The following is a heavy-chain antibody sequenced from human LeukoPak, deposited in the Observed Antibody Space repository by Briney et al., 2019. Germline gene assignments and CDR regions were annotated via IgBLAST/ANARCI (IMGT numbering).Heavy chain of an antibody. CDR1: GYHFTSYY. D-gene: IGHD5-24*01. V-gene: IGHV1-46*01. J-gene: IGHJ3*01. CDR2: INPGNSSR. CDR3: ARAEITSDGYNSAFDV. Sequence: ASVKVSCKVSGYHFTSYYIHWVRQAPGQGLEWMGIINPGNSSRHYAQQFQGRVTMTSDMSTSTVYMELGGPRSEDTAVYYCARAEITSDGYNSAFDVWGQGTMVTVSS.